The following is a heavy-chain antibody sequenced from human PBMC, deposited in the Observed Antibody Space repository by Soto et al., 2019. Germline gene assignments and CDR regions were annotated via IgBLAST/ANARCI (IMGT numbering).Heavy chain of an antibody. V-gene: IGHV3-23*01. D-gene: IGHD6-19*01. CDR2: ISSSGSRT. Sequence: EVQLLESGGGLVQPGGSRRLSCAASGFNLKTYAMSWVRQAPGRGLEWVSAISSSGSRTYYADSVKGRFTISRDNSKNALVLEMNSLRAEVTALYYCAKERREVVSGTGDSWGRGTLVTVS. CDR1: GFNLKTYA. CDR3: AKERREVVSGTGDS. J-gene: IGHJ4*02.